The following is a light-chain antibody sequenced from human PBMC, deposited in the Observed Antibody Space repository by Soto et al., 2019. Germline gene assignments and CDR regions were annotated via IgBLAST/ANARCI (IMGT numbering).Light chain of an antibody. CDR1: QSFSSKY. CDR3: QQYGAS. J-gene: IGKJ5*01. Sequence: EIVLTQSPGTLSLSPGERATLSCRASQSFSSKYLAWYQQKPGQAPRLLIYGAFSRATGIPDRFSGSGSGTDFTLTISRLEPEDFAVYYCQQYGASFAQGTRLEIK. CDR2: GAF. V-gene: IGKV3-20*01.